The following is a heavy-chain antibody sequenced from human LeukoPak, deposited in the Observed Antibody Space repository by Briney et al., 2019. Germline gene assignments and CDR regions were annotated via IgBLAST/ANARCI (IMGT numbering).Heavy chain of an antibody. CDR3: AFEMGRSQGAFDF. Sequence: GGSLRLSCEASGFSISDYYMTWIRQAPGKGLEWVAYISDSGGTINYADSVKGRFTISRDYTNNTLFLQMSSLRVEDTAVYYCAFEMGRSQGAFDFWGQGTMITVSS. CDR1: GFSISDYY. D-gene: IGHD5-24*01. J-gene: IGHJ3*01. CDR2: ISDSGGTI. V-gene: IGHV3-11*01.